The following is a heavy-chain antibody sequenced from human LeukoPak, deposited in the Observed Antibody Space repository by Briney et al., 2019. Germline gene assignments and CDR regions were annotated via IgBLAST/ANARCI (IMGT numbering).Heavy chain of an antibody. V-gene: IGHV4-39*07. CDR1: SGSISSSSYY. Sequence: SETLSLTCTVSSGSISSSSYYWGWIRQPPGKGLEWIGNIYYDGSTYYNPSLKSRVTISVDTSKNQFSLKLSSVTAADTAVYYCARDPHYYYGSGSYYNWFDPWGQGTLVTVSS. CDR3: ARDPHYYYGSGSYYNWFDP. J-gene: IGHJ5*02. CDR2: IYYDGST. D-gene: IGHD3-10*01.